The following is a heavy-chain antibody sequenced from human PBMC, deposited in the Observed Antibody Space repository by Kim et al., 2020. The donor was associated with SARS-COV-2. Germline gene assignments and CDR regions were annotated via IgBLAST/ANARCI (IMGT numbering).Heavy chain of an antibody. Sequence: SETLSLTRAVYGGSFSGYYWSWIRQPPGKGLEWIGEINHSGSTNYNPSLKSRVTISVDTSKNQFSLKLSSVTAADTAVYYCARGLRYSSSSEYHYYGMDVWGQGTTVTVSS. V-gene: IGHV4-34*01. CDR2: INHSGST. CDR3: ARGLRYSSSSEYHYYGMDV. CDR1: GGSFSGYY. J-gene: IGHJ6*02. D-gene: IGHD6-6*01.